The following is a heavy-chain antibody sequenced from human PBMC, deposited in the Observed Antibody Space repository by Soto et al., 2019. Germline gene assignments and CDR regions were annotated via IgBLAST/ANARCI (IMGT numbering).Heavy chain of an antibody. CDR3: ARWGRTETTAVDGFDI. CDR1: GGSINNYH. D-gene: IGHD1-1*01. CDR2: ISYSGNT. V-gene: IGHV4-59*01. Sequence: SETLSLTCTVSGGSINNYHWNWIRQPPGKGLEWIGFISYSGNTRYSPSLQSRVTMSVDTSKNQVSLKLTSGTVADTALYYCARWGRTETTAVDGFDIWGQGTMVTVSS. J-gene: IGHJ3*02.